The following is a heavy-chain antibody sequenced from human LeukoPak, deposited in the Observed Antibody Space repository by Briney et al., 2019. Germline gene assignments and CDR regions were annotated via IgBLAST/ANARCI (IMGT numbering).Heavy chain of an antibody. CDR3: ARDESLLWFGELPTINDY. V-gene: IGHV4-34*01. CDR2: INHSGST. D-gene: IGHD3-10*01. CDR1: GGSFSGYY. Sequence: SETLSLTCAVYGGSFSGYYWSWIRQPPGKGLEWIGEINHSGSTNYNPSLKSRVTISVDTSKNQFSLKLSSVTAADTAVYYCARDESLLWFGELPTINDYWGQGTLVTVSS. J-gene: IGHJ4*02.